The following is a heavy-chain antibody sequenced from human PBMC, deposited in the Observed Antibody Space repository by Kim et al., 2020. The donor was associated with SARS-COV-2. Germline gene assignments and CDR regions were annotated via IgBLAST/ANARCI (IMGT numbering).Heavy chain of an antibody. CDR3: AKDLLAAAFF. CDR2: ST. D-gene: IGHD6-13*01. Sequence: STYYADSVKGRFTISRDNSKNTLYLQMNSLRAEDTAVYYCAKDLLAAAFFWGQGTLVTVSS. V-gene: IGHV3-23*01. J-gene: IGHJ4*02.